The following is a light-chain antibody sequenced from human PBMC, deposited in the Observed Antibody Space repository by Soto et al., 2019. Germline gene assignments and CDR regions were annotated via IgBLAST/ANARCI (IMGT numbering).Light chain of an antibody. J-gene: IGKJ5*01. CDR1: PSVTNF. CDR3: QQRNIWPPVT. CDR2: GAF. Sequence: EIVLTQSPATLSLSPGARATLSCRASPSVTNFLAWYQQKTGQAPRLLIYGAFNRATGIPARFSGSGSGTDFTLTISSLEPEDSAIYYCQQRNIWPPVTFGQGTRLEIK. V-gene: IGKV3-11*01.